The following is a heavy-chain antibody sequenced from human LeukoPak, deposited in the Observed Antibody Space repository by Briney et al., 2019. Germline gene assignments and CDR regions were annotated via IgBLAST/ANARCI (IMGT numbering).Heavy chain of an antibody. CDR2: ISISSSYI. Sequence: GGSLRLSCAASGFIFSGYTMNWVREAPGKGLEWVSSISISSSYINYADSVKGRFTVSRDNAKKSLYLQMNSLRAEDTAVYYCARHGGYCSGGACYGDAFNIWGQGTMVTVSS. J-gene: IGHJ3*02. CDR3: ARHGGYCSGGACYGDAFNI. V-gene: IGHV3-21*01. CDR1: GFIFSGYT. D-gene: IGHD2-15*01.